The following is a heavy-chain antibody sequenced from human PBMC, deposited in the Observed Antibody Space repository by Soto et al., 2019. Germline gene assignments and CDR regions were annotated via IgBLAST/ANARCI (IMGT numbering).Heavy chain of an antibody. J-gene: IGHJ4*02. CDR3: ARLSGSNYYTVAY. CDR1: GDTVSSTRW. D-gene: IGHD1-26*01. V-gene: IGHV4-4*02. CDR2: IYHLGTT. Sequence: PSETLSLTCTVSGDTVSSTRWLSWVRLSPGRGLEWIGDIYHLGTTNYNPSLKRRVSISLDKSKNQFSLKLSSMTAADTAVYYCARLSGSNYYTVAYWGQGILVTVSS.